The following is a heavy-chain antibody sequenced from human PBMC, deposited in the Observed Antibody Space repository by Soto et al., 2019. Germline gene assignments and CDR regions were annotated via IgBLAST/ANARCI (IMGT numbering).Heavy chain of an antibody. CDR2: ISSSGSTI. V-gene: IGHV3-11*01. Sequence: GSLRLSCAASGFTFSDYYMSWIRQAPGKGLEWVSYISSSGSTIYYADSVKGRFTISRDNAKNSLYLQMNSLRAEDTAVYYCARDTHASYYYDSSGSPVDAFDIWGQGTMVTVSS. CDR1: GFTFSDYY. CDR3: ARDTHASYYYDSSGSPVDAFDI. D-gene: IGHD3-22*01. J-gene: IGHJ3*02.